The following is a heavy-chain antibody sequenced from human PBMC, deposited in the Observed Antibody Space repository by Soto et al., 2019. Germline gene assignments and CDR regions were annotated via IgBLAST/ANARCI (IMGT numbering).Heavy chain of an antibody. CDR1: GFTVSSYE. CDR3: AGGSGYYYTDAFDI. Sequence: PXGSLRLSCAASGFTVSSYEMNGVRQAPGKGLEWVSYISSSGSTIYYADSVKGRFTISRDNAKNSLYLQMNSLRAEDTAVYYCAGGSGYYYTDAFDIWGQRTMVTVSS. CDR2: ISSSGSTI. V-gene: IGHV3-48*03. J-gene: IGHJ3*02. D-gene: IGHD3-22*01.